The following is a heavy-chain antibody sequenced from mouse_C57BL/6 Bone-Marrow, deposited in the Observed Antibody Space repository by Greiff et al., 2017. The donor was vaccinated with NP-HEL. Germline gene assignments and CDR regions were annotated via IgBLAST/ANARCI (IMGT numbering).Heavy chain of an antibody. J-gene: IGHJ4*01. CDR2: IHPNSGST. Sequence: QVQLQQPGAELVKPGASVKLSCKASVYTFTSYWMHWVKQRPGQGLEWIGMIHPNSGSTNYNEKFKSKATLTVDKSSSTAYMQLSSLTSEDSAVYYCARDGYYGSSYRYYYAMYYWGQGTSVTVSS. D-gene: IGHD1-1*01. CDR3: ARDGYYGSSYRYYYAMYY. CDR1: VYTFTSYW. V-gene: IGHV1-64*01.